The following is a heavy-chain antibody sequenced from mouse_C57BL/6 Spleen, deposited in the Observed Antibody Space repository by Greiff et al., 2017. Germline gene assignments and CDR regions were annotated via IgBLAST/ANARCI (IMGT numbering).Heavy chain of an antibody. CDR2: IDPETGGT. V-gene: IGHV1-15*01. D-gene: IGHD1-1*01. CDR3: TRETVVAGNAMDY. CDR1: GYTFTDYE. J-gene: IGHJ4*01. Sequence: VQLQQSGAELVRPGASVTLSCKASGYTFTDYEMHWVKQTPVHGLEWIGAIDPETGGTAYNQKFKGKAILTADKSSSTAYMELRSLTSEDSAVYYCTRETVVAGNAMDYWGQGTSVTVSS.